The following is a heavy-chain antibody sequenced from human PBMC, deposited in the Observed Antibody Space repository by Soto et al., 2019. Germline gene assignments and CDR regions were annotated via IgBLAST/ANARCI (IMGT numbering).Heavy chain of an antibody. J-gene: IGHJ6*02. CDR1: GGSISSSRYY. Sequence: LSLTCTVSGGSISSSRYYWGWIRQPPGKGLEWIGSIYYSGSTYYNPSLKSRVTISVDTSKNQFSLKLSSVTAADTAVYYCARRGAAAGDYYYYYGMDVWGQGTTVTVSS. CDR2: IYYSGST. CDR3: ARRGAAAGDYYYYYGMDV. D-gene: IGHD6-13*01. V-gene: IGHV4-39*01.